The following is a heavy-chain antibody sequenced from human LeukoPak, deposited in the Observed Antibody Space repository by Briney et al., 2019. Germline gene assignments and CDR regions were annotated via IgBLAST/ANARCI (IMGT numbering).Heavy chain of an antibody. D-gene: IGHD3-22*01. CDR2: IYYSGST. CDR1: GGSISSSSYY. V-gene: IGHV4-39*07. CDR3: ARGVGSGYTDY. Sequence: PSETLSLTCTVSGGSISSSSYYWDWIRQPPGKGLEWIGSIYYSGSTYYNPSLKSRVTISVDTSKNQFSLKLSSVTAADTAVYYCARGVGSGYTDYWGQGALVTVSS. J-gene: IGHJ4*02.